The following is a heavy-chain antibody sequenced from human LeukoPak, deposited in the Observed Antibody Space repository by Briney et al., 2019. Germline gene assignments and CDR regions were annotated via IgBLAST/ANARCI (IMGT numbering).Heavy chain of an antibody. CDR3: ARGLARFHGSASDY. Sequence: SQTLSLTCTVSGGSISSGDYYWSWIRQPPGKGLEWIGYIYYSGSAYYNPSLKSRVTISVDTSKNQFSLTLSSVTAADTAVYYCARGLARFHGSASDYWGQGALVTVSS. J-gene: IGHJ4*02. CDR1: GGSISSGDYY. CDR2: IYYSGSA. V-gene: IGHV4-30-4*01. D-gene: IGHD2-2*03.